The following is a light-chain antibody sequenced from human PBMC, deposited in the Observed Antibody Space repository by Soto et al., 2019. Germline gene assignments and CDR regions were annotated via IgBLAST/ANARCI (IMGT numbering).Light chain of an antibody. J-gene: IGLJ2*01. CDR2: EGS. CDR3: CSYAGSSTFNVV. V-gene: IGLV2-23*03. CDR1: SSDVGSYNL. Sequence: QSVLTQPASVSGSPGQSITISCTGTSSDVGSYNLVSWYQQHPGKAPKLMIYEGSTRPSGVSNRFSGSKSGNTASLTISGLQAEDEADYYCCSYAGSSTFNVVFGGGTKVTVL.